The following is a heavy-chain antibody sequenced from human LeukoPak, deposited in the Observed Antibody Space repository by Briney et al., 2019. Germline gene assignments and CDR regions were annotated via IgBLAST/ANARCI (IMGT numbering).Heavy chain of an antibody. D-gene: IGHD3-22*01. CDR3: ATYYYDSSGYPRDAFDI. CDR1: GGSICSYY. CDR2: IYTSGST. J-gene: IGHJ3*02. V-gene: IGHV4-4*07. Sequence: KSSEPLSLTCTVSGGSICSYYGRWIRQPAGKGLEWIGRIYTSGSTNYNPSLKSRVTMSVDTSKNQFSLKLSSVTAADTAVYYCATYYYDSSGYPRDAFDIWGQGTMVTVSS.